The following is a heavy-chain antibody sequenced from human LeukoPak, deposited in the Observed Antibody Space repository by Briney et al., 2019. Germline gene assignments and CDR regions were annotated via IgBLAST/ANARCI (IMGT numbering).Heavy chain of an antibody. CDR3: ARDCRGAFSGSYSNDYFDY. D-gene: IGHD1-26*01. Sequence: GGSLRLSCAASGFTVSSNYMSWVRQAPGKGLEWVSVIYSGGSTYYADSVKGRFTISRDNAKNSLYLQMNSLRAEDTAVYYCARDCRGAFSGSYSNDYFDYWGQGTLVTVSS. CDR1: GFTVSSNY. V-gene: IGHV3-53*01. CDR2: IYSGGST. J-gene: IGHJ4*02.